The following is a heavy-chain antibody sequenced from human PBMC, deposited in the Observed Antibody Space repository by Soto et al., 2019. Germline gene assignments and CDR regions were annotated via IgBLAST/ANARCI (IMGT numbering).Heavy chain of an antibody. J-gene: IGHJ6*01. CDR2: IIPIFGTA. Sequence: QVQLVQSGAEVKKPGSSVKVSCKASGGTFSSYAISWVRQAPGQGLEWMGGIIPIFGTANYAQKVQGRVTITADEPTSTAYMELSRLRSEDTAVYYCSRGTTVTWAYYYGMDVWGQGTTVTVSS. V-gene: IGHV1-69*01. CDR1: GGTFSSYA. CDR3: SRGTTVTWAYYYGMDV. D-gene: IGHD4-4*01.